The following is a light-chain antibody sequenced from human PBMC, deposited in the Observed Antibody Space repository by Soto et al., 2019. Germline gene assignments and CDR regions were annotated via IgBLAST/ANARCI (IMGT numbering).Light chain of an antibody. CDR3: QQANSFPRT. V-gene: IGKV1-12*01. CDR1: QGFSTW. J-gene: IGKJ4*01. CDR2: SAS. Sequence: DIQMTQSPSSVSASVGDRVTITCRASQGFSTWLAWYRRKSGRAPELPIYSASSLHSGVPSRFSGSGSGTDFTLTISSLQPEDFATYYCQQANSFPRTFGGGTEVEIK.